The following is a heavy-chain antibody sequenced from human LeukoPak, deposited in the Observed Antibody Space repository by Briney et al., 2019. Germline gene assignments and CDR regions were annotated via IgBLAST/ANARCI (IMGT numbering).Heavy chain of an antibody. V-gene: IGHV3-30*02. CDR1: GFTFSSYG. Sequence: PGGSLRLSCAASGFTFSSYGMHWVRQAPGKGLEWVAFIRYDGSNKYYADSVKGRFTISRDNSKNTLYLQMISLRVEDTAVYYCAKDGVRDYYYMDVWGKGTTVTVSS. J-gene: IGHJ6*03. D-gene: IGHD3-10*01. CDR2: IRYDGSNK. CDR3: AKDGVRDYYYMDV.